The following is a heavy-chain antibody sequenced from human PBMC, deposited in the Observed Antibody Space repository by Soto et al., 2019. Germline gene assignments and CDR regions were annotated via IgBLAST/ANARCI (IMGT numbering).Heavy chain of an antibody. CDR3: ARSIYDYVWGSYRTGRFDP. CDR2: INAGNGNT. D-gene: IGHD3-16*02. CDR1: GYTFTSYA. Sequence: QVQLVQSGAEEKKPGASVKVSCKASGYTFTSYAMHWGRQAPGQRLEWMGWINAGNGNTKYSQKFQGRVTITRDTSASTDYMELSSLRSEETAVYYCARSIYDYVWGSYRTGRFDPWGQGTLVTVSS. J-gene: IGHJ5*02. V-gene: IGHV1-3*05.